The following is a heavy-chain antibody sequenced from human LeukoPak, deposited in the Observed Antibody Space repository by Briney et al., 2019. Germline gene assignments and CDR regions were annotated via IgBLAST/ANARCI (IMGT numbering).Heavy chain of an antibody. CDR3: TRHVGGDYVFDY. Sequence: PGGSLRLSCAASGFIFSGSAMHWVRQASGKGPEWVGRIRNKAHNYATAYAASVKGRFTISREDSKNTAYLQMNRLKSEDTAVYYCTRHVGGDYVFDYWGQGTLVTVSS. V-gene: IGHV3-73*01. J-gene: IGHJ4*02. CDR1: GFIFSGSA. D-gene: IGHD4-17*01. CDR2: IRNKAHNYAT.